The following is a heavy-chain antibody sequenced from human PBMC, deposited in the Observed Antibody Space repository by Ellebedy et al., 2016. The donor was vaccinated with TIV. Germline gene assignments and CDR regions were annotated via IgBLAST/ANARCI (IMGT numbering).Heavy chain of an antibody. Sequence: GGSLRLXXAASGFTFSGYGMHWVRQAPGKGLDWVAVISFNGGTIYYADSVKGRFTISRDNSKNTLDLQMNSLRTEDTAVYCCAKEFHNEGYGAFFDFWGRGTLVTVSS. CDR3: AKEFHNEGYGAFFDF. D-gene: IGHD5-18*01. V-gene: IGHV3-30*18. CDR2: ISFNGGTI. CDR1: GFTFSGYG. J-gene: IGHJ4*02.